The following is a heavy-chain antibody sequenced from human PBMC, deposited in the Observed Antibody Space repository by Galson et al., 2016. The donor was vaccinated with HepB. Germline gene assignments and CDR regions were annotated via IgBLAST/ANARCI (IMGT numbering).Heavy chain of an antibody. CDR2: INRDGREQ. J-gene: IGHJ4*02. D-gene: IGHD1-26*01. CDR3: SRAMSGSYDF. Sequence: SLRLSGAASGFIFRNNWMTWVRRAPGKGLEWVANINRDGREQYYMHSVRGRFTISRDSAKNLVFLQMNSLRAEDTAVYHCSRAMSGSYDFWGQGILVTFSS. V-gene: IGHV3-7*01. CDR1: GFIFRNNW.